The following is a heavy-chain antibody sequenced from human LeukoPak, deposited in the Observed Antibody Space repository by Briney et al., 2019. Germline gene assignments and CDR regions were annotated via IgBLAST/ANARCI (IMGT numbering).Heavy chain of an antibody. CDR3: ASKSRDGYTLVISY. CDR1: GFTFSSYS. Sequence: PGGSLRLSCAASGFTFSSYSMNWVRQAPGKGLEWVSSISSSSSYIYYADSVKGRFTISRDNAKNSLYLQMNSLRAEDTAVYYCASKSRDGYTLVISYWGQGTLVTVSS. CDR2: ISSSSSYI. J-gene: IGHJ4*02. D-gene: IGHD5-24*01. V-gene: IGHV3-21*01.